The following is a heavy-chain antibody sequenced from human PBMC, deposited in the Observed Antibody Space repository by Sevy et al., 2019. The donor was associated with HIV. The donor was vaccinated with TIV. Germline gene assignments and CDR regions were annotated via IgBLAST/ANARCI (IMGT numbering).Heavy chain of an antibody. D-gene: IGHD3-3*01. CDR2: IYYSGST. J-gene: IGHJ5*02. V-gene: IGHV4-39*01. CDR1: GGSITSSSYY. Sequence: SETLSLTCTVSGGSITSSSYYWGWIRQPPGKGLEWIGSIYYSGSTYYNPSLKSRVTISVDTSKNQFSLKLNSVTAADTAIYYCARPRWSVTNWFDPWGQGTLVTVSS. CDR3: ARPRWSVTNWFDP.